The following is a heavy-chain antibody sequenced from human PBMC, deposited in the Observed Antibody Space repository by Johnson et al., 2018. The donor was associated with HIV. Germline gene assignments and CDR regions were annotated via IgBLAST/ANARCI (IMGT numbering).Heavy chain of an antibody. CDR3: AKHLDGDSNDAFDI. D-gene: IGHD4-17*01. J-gene: IGHJ3*02. V-gene: IGHV3-30*18. Sequence: QVQLVESGGGVVQPGRSLRLSCSASGFSFSNYAMDWVRQAPGKGLEWVSVISYHGSNKYYADSVKGRFTISRDNSKNTLYLQVNSLRAEDTAVYYCAKHLDGDSNDAFDIWGQGTMVTVSS. CDR1: GFSFSNYA. CDR2: ISYHGSNK.